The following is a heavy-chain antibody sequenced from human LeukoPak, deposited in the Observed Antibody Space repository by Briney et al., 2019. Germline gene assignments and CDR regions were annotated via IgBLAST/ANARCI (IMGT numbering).Heavy chain of an antibody. J-gene: IGHJ3*02. CDR2: ISSSSTTK. CDR3: ARGGSTGYDYNAFDI. Sequence: GGSLRLSCAASGFTVGSNYMNWVRQAPGKGLEWVSYISSSSTTKLYADSVKGRFTISRDNSKNSLYMQMNSLSAEDTAVYYCARGGSTGYDYNAFDIWGQGTMVTVSS. V-gene: IGHV3-48*04. CDR1: GFTVGSNY. D-gene: IGHD3-16*01.